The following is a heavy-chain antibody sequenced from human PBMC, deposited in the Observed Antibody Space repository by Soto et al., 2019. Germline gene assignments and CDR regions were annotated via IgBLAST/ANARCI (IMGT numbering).Heavy chain of an antibody. CDR3: ARLPAVAGTERYYSYGMDV. D-gene: IGHD6-19*01. V-gene: IGHV5-51*01. J-gene: IGHJ6*02. CDR1: GYSFTSYW. CDR2: IYPGDSDT. Sequence: GESLKISCKGSGYSFTSYWIGWVRQMPGKGLEWMGIIYPGDSDTTYSPSFQGQLTISADKSTSTAYLQWRSLKASDTAMYYCARLPAVAGTERYYSYGMDVWGQGTTVTVSS.